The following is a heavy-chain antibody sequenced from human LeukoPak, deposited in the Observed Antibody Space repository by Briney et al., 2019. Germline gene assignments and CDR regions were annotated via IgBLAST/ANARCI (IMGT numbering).Heavy chain of an antibody. CDR1: GGSMSTYY. CDR2: IYYSGST. J-gene: IGHJ5*02. V-gene: IGHV4-39*01. Sequence: SETLSLTCTVSGGSMSTYYWGWLRQPPGKGLEWIGRIYYSGSTYYNPSLKSRVTISVDTSKNQFSLKLSSVTAADTAVYYCARRGHENWFDPWGQGTLVTVSS. CDR3: ARRGHENWFDP.